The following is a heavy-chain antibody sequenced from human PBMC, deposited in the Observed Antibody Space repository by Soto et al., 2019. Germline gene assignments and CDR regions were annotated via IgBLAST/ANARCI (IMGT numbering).Heavy chain of an antibody. J-gene: IGHJ4*02. D-gene: IGHD6-19*01. CDR1: GFTFSSYA. CDR3: ASRTGGWYIDY. V-gene: IGHV3-23*01. CDR2: ISGSGGST. Sequence: PGGSLRLSCTASGFTFSSYAMNWVRQAPGKGLEWVSVISGSGGSTYYADSVKGRFTISRDNSKNTLYLQMNSLRAEDTAVYYCASRTGGWYIDYWGQGTLVTVSS.